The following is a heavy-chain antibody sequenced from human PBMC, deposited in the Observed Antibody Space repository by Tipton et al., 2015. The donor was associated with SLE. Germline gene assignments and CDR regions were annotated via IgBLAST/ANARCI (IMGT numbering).Heavy chain of an antibody. V-gene: IGHV3-53*05. J-gene: IGHJ4*02. Sequence: GSLRLSCAASGFTVSSNYMSCVRQSPGKGPERVSVIYSGGSTYYADPVKGRFTISRDNSKNALYLQMNSLRAEDTAVYYCARDELAAHHYWGQGTLVTVSS. CDR1: GFTVSSNY. CDR3: ARDELAAHHY. D-gene: IGHD6-6*01. CDR2: IYSGGST.